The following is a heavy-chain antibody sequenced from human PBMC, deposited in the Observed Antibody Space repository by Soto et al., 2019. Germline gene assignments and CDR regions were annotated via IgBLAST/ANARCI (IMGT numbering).Heavy chain of an antibody. CDR2: ISGSGGST. V-gene: IGHV3-23*01. Sequence: HPRGSLRLSCAASGFTFSSYAMSLVRQAPGKGLEWVSSISGSGGSTYYADSVKGRFTLSRDNSKNTLYLQMNSLRAEDTAVYYFAKPDYYDSSGYFDYWGQGTLVTVSS. CDR3: AKPDYYDSSGYFDY. J-gene: IGHJ4*02. CDR1: GFTFSSYA. D-gene: IGHD3-22*01.